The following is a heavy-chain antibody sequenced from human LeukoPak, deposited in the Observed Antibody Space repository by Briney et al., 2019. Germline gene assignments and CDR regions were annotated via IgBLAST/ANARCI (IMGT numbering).Heavy chain of an antibody. V-gene: IGHV3-48*03. CDR2: ITSSGTSM. Sequence: PGGSLRLSCAASGFTFSSYEMIWVRQAPGKGLEWVSYITSSGTSMYYADSVKGRFTLSRDNTKNSLYLQMNSLRAEDTAVYYCARVRPTIFGVIIEPYFDYWGQGTLVTVSS. D-gene: IGHD3-3*01. CDR1: GFTFSSYE. CDR3: ARVRPTIFGVIIEPYFDY. J-gene: IGHJ4*02.